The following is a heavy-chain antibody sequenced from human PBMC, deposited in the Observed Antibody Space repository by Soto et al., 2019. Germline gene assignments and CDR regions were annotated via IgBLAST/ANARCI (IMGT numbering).Heavy chain of an antibody. CDR1: GDSVSNNEVA. V-gene: IGHV6-1*01. Sequence: SQTLSLTCAISGDSVSNNEVAWNWIRQSPSRGLEWLGRTYAGSEWYNDHLISLKSRLTINRDPSKNQFSLQLSSVTPEDTAVYYCARGINSAFDSWGQGILVTAPQ. CDR3: ARGINSAFDS. J-gene: IGHJ4*02. CDR2: TYAGSEWYN. D-gene: IGHD2-15*01.